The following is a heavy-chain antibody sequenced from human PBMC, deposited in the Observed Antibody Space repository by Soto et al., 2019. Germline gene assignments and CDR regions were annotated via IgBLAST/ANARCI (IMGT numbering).Heavy chain of an antibody. CDR2: INAGNGNT. CDR1: GYTFTSYA. V-gene: IGHV1-3*01. D-gene: IGHD3-10*01. CDR3: ARRLLWFGELLSPAFDY. J-gene: IGHJ4*02. Sequence: ASVKVSCKASGYTFTSYAMHWVRQAPGQRLEWMGWINAGNGNTKYSQKFQGRVTITRDTSASTAYMELSSLRSEDTAVYYCARRLLWFGELLSPAFDYWGQGTLVTVSS.